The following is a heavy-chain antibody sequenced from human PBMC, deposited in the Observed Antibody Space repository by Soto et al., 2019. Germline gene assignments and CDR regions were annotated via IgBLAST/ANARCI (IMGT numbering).Heavy chain of an antibody. V-gene: IGHV3-11*06. J-gene: IGHJ5*02. CDR2: ISPGSRYP. Sequence: GVLRLACAGSVFTFGDSYMSWIRQAPGKGLEWLSYISPGSRYPAYADSVKGRFTISRDNAKRSLYLQMMSLTAEDTAIYYCVRGGGGGLFDPWGQGTMVTVSS. CDR1: VFTFGDSY. D-gene: IGHD2-15*01. CDR3: VRGGGGGLFDP.